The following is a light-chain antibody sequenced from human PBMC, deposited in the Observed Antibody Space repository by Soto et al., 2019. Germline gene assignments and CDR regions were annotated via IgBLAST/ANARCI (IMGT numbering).Light chain of an antibody. J-gene: IGKJ3*01. CDR2: GAS. V-gene: IGKV3-20*01. Sequence: EIVLTQSPGTLSLSPGERATLSCRASQSINSRYLAWYQQKPGQAPRLLIYGASSRATGISDRFSGSASGTDFTLTISRLEPEDFAVYFCQQFGSSPGFTFGPGTIVDIK. CDR3: QQFGSSPGFT. CDR1: QSINSRY.